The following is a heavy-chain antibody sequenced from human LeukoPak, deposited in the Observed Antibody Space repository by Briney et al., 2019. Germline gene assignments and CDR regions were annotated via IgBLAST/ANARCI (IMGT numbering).Heavy chain of an antibody. CDR1: GYTFTNYD. CDR3: ARGGSNPYYDFWSGYYTNAVGDSPPDY. J-gene: IGHJ4*02. V-gene: IGHV1-8*01. Sequence: GASVKVSCKASGYTFTNYDINWVRQATGQGLEWMGWMNPKTGNTGYAQKFQGRVTMTRDTSISAAYLELRSLRSDDTAVYYCARGGSNPYYDFWSGYYTNAVGDSPPDYWGQGTLVTVSS. D-gene: IGHD3-3*01. CDR2: MNPKTGNT.